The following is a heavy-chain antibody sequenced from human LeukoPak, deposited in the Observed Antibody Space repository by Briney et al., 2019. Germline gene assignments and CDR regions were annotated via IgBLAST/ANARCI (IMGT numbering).Heavy chain of an antibody. CDR1: GGSISSYY. CDR3: ARGRYYYGSGSYYNPLYFDY. Sequence: SETLSLTCTVSGGSISSYYWSWIRQPPGKGLEWIGYIYYSGSTNYNPSLKSRVTISVDTSKNQFSLKLSSVTAADTAVYYCARGRYYYGSGSYYNPLYFDYWGQGTLVTVSS. V-gene: IGHV4-59*01. J-gene: IGHJ4*02. CDR2: IYYSGST. D-gene: IGHD3-10*01.